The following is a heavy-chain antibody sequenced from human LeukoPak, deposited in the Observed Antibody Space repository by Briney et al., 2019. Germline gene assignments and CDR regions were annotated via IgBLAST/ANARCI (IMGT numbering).Heavy chain of an antibody. CDR1: GGSFSGYY. V-gene: IGHV4-34*01. CDR3: ARGYGSGIYY. J-gene: IGHJ4*02. Sequence: SETLSLTCAVYGGSFSGYYWSWIRQPPGKGLEWIGEINHSGSTNYNPSLKSRVTISVDTSKNQLSLKLSSVTAADTAVYYCARGYGSGIYYWGQGTLVTVSS. CDR2: INHSGST. D-gene: IGHD3-10*01.